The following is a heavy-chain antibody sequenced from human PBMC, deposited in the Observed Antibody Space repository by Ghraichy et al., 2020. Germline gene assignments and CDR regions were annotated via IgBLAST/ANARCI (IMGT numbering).Heavy chain of an antibody. V-gene: IGHV3-48*03. J-gene: IGHJ4*02. Sequence: GGSLRLSCAASGFTFSSYEMNWVRQAPGKGLEWVSYISSSGSTIYYADSVKGRFTISRDNAKNSLYLQMNSLRAEDTGVYYCARYDFWSGYSIDYWGQGTLVTVSS. D-gene: IGHD3-3*01. CDR1: GFTFSSYE. CDR3: ARYDFWSGYSIDY. CDR2: ISSSGSTI.